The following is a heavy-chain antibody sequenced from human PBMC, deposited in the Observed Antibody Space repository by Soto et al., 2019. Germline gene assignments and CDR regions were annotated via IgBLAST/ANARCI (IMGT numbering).Heavy chain of an antibody. Sequence: SETLSLTCAVYGGSISSNKWWSWVRQPPGKGLEWIGEIYHSGSTNYNPSLKSRVTISLDKSKNQFSLKLTSVTAADSAVYYCARDDHIVVVPTSLGAIDVWGQGTTVTVSS. D-gene: IGHD2-2*01. V-gene: IGHV4-4*02. J-gene: IGHJ6*02. CDR3: ARDDHIVVVPTSLGAIDV. CDR1: GGSISSNKW. CDR2: IYHSGST.